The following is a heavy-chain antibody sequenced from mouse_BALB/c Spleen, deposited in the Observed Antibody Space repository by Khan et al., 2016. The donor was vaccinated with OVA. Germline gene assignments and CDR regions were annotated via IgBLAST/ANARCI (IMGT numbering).Heavy chain of an antibody. CDR3: ARHYGYYGFAY. CDR1: GFAFSSYD. CDR2: ISSGGGST. J-gene: IGHJ3*01. D-gene: IGHD2-3*01. Sequence: EVELVESGGGLVKPGGSLKLPCAASGFAFSSYDMSWVRQTPEKRLEWVAYISSGGGSTYYPDTVKGRFTISRDNAKNTLYLQMSSLKSEDTAMYYCARHYGYYGFAYWGQGTLVTVSA. V-gene: IGHV5-12-1*01.